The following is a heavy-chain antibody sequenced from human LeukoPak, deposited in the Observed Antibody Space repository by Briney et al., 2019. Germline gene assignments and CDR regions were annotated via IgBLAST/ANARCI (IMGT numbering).Heavy chain of an antibody. V-gene: IGHV4-4*02. J-gene: IGHJ3*02. CDR2: IYHSGST. D-gene: IGHD3-10*01. CDR1: GDSISSSNW. Sequence: SETLSLTCAVSGDSISSSNWWCWVRQPPGKGLQWIGEIYHSGSTNYNPSLKSRATTSVGKSKDQFSLKLPSGTAADTAVYYCASKRHASASGAFDIWGQGTMVTVSS. CDR3: ASKRHASASGAFDI.